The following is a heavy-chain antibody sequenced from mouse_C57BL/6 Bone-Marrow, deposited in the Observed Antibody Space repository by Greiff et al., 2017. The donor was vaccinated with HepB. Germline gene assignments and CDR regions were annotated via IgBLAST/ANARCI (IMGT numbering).Heavy chain of an antibody. CDR1: GYAFSSYW. Sequence: LQESGAELVKPGASVKISCKASGYAFSSYWMNWVKQRPGKGLEWIGQIYPGDGDTNYNGKFKGKATLTADKSSSTAYMQLSSLTSEDSAVYFCARPIYYGYSWFAYWGQGTLVTVSA. V-gene: IGHV1-80*01. D-gene: IGHD2-2*01. J-gene: IGHJ3*01. CDR2: IYPGDGDT. CDR3: ARPIYYGYSWFAY.